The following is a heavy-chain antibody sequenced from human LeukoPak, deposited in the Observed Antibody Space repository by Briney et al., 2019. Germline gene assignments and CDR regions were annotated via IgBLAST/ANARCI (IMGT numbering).Heavy chain of an antibody. Sequence: SETLSLSCTVSGGSVSSGSYYWTWIRQPPGRGLEWIGYINYSGSTNYNPSLKSRVTISVDTSKNHFSLKLNSVTAADTAVYYCARELVVPAARRSNNWFDPWGQGTLVTVSA. CDR1: GGSVSSGSYY. CDR2: INYSGST. J-gene: IGHJ5*02. D-gene: IGHD2-2*01. V-gene: IGHV4-61*03. CDR3: ARELVVPAARRSNNWFDP.